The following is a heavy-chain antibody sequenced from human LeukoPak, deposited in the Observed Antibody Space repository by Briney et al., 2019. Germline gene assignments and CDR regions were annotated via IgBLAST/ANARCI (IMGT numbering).Heavy chain of an antibody. CDR2: ISSSSSYI. J-gene: IGHJ4*02. V-gene: IGHV3-21*01. D-gene: IGHD4-17*01. CDR1: GFTFSSYS. Sequence: GGSLRLSCAASGFTFSSYSMNWVRQAPGKGLEWVSSISSSSSYINYADSVKGRFTISRDNAKNSLYLQMNSLRAEDTAVYYCATRGIYGDYVSWGQGTLVTVSS. CDR3: ATRGIYGDYVS.